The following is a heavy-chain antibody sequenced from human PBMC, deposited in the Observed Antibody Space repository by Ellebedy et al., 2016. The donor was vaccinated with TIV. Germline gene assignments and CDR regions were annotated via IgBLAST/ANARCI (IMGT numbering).Heavy chain of an antibody. J-gene: IGHJ3*02. CDR3: ARDSPGWSAFDI. CDR2: ISSVLTI. D-gene: IGHD3-9*01. CDR1: GFTFSSYN. V-gene: IGHV3-48*02. Sequence: GGSLRLXXAASGFTFSSYNMNWVRQAPGKGLEWVSYISSVLTIYYAGSVKGRFTISRDNAKNSLYLQLNSLRDEDTAVYYCARDSPGWSAFDIWGQGTMVTVSS.